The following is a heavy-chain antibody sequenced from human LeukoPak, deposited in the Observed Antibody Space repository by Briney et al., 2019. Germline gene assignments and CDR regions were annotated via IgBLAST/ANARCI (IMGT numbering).Heavy chain of an antibody. J-gene: IGHJ5*02. CDR2: IYTSGST. Sequence: SETLSLTCTVPGGSISSYYWSWIRQPAGKGLEWIGRIYTSGSTNYNPSLKSRVTISVDTSKNQFSLKLSSVTAADTAVYYCARELGSSWYWWFDPWGQGTLVTVSS. D-gene: IGHD6-13*01. CDR1: GGSISSYY. CDR3: ARELGSSWYWWFDP. V-gene: IGHV4-4*07.